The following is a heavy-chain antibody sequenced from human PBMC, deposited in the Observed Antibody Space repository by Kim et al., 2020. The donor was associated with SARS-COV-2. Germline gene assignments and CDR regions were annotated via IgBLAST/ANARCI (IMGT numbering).Heavy chain of an antibody. Sequence: NYAQKLQGRVTMTTDTSTSTAYMELRSLRSDDTAVYYCARLTTVTAAPDYWGQGTLVTVSS. D-gene: IGHD4-17*01. CDR3: ARLTTVTAAPDY. V-gene: IGHV1-18*01. J-gene: IGHJ4*02.